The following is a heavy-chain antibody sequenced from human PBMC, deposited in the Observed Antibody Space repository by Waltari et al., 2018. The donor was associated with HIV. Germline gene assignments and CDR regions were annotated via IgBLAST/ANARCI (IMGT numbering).Heavy chain of an antibody. Sequence: QVRLEQWGAGLLKPSETLSLTCAVYGTSFTGYYWTWIRQSPGGGLQWIGEVDHRGSTHYNPSLKSRVSMSVDTFKHQFSLKLASVTAADTVVYYCANLISMTATDVFDVWGQGTLVSVSS. CDR1: GTSFTGYY. D-gene: IGHD2-21*02. V-gene: IGHV4-34*01. J-gene: IGHJ3*01. CDR2: VDHRGST. CDR3: ANLISMTATDVFDV.